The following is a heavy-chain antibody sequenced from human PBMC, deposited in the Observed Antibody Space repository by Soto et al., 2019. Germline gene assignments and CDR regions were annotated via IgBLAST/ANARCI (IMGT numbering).Heavy chain of an antibody. CDR1: GGTFSSYA. CDR3: ARSQGSSTSLEIYYYYYYGMDG. Sequence: QVQLVQSGAEVKKPGSWVKVSCKASGGTFSSYAISWVRQAPGQGLEWMGGIIPISGTANYAQKFQGRVTTTADESTSTAYMDLSSLRSEDTAVYYCARSQGSSTSLEIYYYYYYGMDGWGQGTTVTV. D-gene: IGHD2-2*01. J-gene: IGHJ6*02. CDR2: IIPISGTA. V-gene: IGHV1-69*01.